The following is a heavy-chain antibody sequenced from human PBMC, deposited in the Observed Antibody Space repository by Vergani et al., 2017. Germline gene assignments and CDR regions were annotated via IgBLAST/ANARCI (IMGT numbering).Heavy chain of an antibody. Sequence: QVQLVQSGAEVKKPGSSVKVSCKASGFTFSSYAISWVRQAPGQGLEWMGGIIPIFGTANYAQKFQGRVTIAADKSTSTAYMELSSLRSEDTAVYYCARSVNSGDGDYARRPVNFDDWGQGTLVTVSS. J-gene: IGHJ4*02. CDR3: ARSVNSGDGDYARRPVNFDD. CDR1: GFTFSSYA. CDR2: IIPIFGTA. D-gene: IGHD4-17*01. V-gene: IGHV1-69*06.